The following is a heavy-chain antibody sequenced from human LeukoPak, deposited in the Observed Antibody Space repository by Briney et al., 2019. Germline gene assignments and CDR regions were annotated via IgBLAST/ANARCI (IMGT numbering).Heavy chain of an antibody. CDR1: RFTFSDHY. D-gene: IGHD3-22*01. J-gene: IGHJ3*02. Sequence: AGGSLRLSCAASRFTFSDHYMDWVRQAPGKGLEWVARIRTRAKGYTTQYAPSVRDRFSIPRDDSTNSVYLQMNSLKTEDTAVYFCARVGDYYDTRGFSSDAFDIWGIGTMVTVAS. V-gene: IGHV3-72*01. CDR3: ARVGDYYDTRGFSSDAFDI. CDR2: IRTRAKGYTT.